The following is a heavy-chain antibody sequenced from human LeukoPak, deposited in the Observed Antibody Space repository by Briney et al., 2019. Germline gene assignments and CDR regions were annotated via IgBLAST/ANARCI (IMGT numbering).Heavy chain of an antibody. CDR1: GYTLTELS. CDR3: ATDGGRAVGASYDTAPFDY. CDR2: FDPEDGET. J-gene: IGHJ4*02. D-gene: IGHD1-26*01. Sequence: ASVKVSCKVSGYTLTELSMHWVRQAPGKGLEWMGGFDPEDGETIYAQKFQGRVTMTEDTSTDTAYMELSSLRSEDTAVYCCATDGGRAVGASYDTAPFDYWGQGTLVTVSS. V-gene: IGHV1-24*01.